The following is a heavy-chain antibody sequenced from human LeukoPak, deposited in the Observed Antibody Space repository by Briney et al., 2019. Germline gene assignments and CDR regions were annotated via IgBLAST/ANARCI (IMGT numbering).Heavy chain of an antibody. V-gene: IGHV3-23*01. CDR3: ARSVTSSSSWYRAYLDY. CDR2: ISGSGGST. D-gene: IGHD6-13*01. Sequence: PGGSLRLSCAASGFTFSSYAMSWVRQAPGKGLEWVSAISGSGGSTYYADSVKGRFTISRDNSKNTLYLQMNSLRAEDTAVYYCARSVTSSSSWYRAYLDYWGQGTLVTVSS. J-gene: IGHJ4*02. CDR1: GFTFSSYA.